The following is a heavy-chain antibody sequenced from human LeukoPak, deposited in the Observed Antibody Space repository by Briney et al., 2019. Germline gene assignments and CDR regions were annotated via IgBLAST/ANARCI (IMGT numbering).Heavy chain of an antibody. CDR3: ARAPSWGGLTSGSYYSGY. D-gene: IGHD3-16*01. J-gene: IGHJ4*02. CDR1: DDSITSHY. V-gene: IGHV4-59*08. CDR2: IFHNGST. Sequence: SETLSLTCSVSDDSITSHYWSWVRQPPGNGLEWIGHIFHNGSTRYNLSPKSRVSLSIDTSKKQFFLELNSVTAADTAVYFCARAPSWGGLTSGSYYSGYGRQGALVT.